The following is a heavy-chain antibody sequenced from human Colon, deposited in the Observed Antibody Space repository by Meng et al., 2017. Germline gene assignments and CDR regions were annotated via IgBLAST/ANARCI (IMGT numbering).Heavy chain of an antibody. D-gene: IGHD4-23*01. CDR3: ARERPYGGNSNAFEI. V-gene: IGHV4-30-4*01. CDR1: GGSISSGDYF. Sequence: QVQLQESGPGLVKPSQTLSLTCTVSGGSISSGDYFWSWIRQPPGKGLEWIGYIYYSGSTYYNPSLKSRLTISVDTSKNQFSLNLSSVTAADTALYYCARERPYGGNSNAFEIWGQGTMVTVSS. CDR2: IYYSGST. J-gene: IGHJ3*02.